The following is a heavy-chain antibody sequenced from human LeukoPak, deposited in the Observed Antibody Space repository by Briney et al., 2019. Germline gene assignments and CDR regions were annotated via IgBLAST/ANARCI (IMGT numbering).Heavy chain of an antibody. V-gene: IGHV3-23*01. Sequence: RGSLRHCCVASGFTFSNAWMSSVRQAPGNGLQCVSAISGSGDSTYYAESVKVRFTISRDNSKNTLYLQMNRLRAEDTAVFFFKQKTAYEILTGYYDNWFDPWGQGTLVTVSS. CDR3: KQKTAYEILTGYYDNWFDP. CDR2: ISGSGDST. CDR1: GFTFSNAW. D-gene: IGHD3-9*01. J-gene: IGHJ5*02.